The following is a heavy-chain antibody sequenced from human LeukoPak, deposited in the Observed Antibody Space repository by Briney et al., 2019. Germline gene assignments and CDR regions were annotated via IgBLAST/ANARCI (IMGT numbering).Heavy chain of an antibody. J-gene: IGHJ4*02. D-gene: IGHD3-22*01. CDR1: GYSISSGYY. CDR3: ARDRSAIYYDSSGYYPKDYFDY. CDR2: IYHSGST. Sequence: SSETLSLTCAVSGYSISSGYYWGWIRQPPGKGLEWIGNIYHSGSTYYNPSLKSRVTISVDTSKNHFSLKLSSVTAADTAVYFCARDRSAIYYDSSGYYPKDYFDYWGQGTLVTVSS. V-gene: IGHV4-38-2*02.